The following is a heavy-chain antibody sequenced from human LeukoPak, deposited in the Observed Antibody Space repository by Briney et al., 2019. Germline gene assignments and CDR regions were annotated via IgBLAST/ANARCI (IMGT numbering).Heavy chain of an antibody. D-gene: IGHD3-22*01. CDR3: VRRYYYDSSGYYYFDY. Sequence: SETLSLTCTVSGDSISSSYWSWIRQPPGKGLEWIGYVYYTGSSYYNPSLKSRATTSIDMSKNQFSLKLTSMTAADTAVYYCVRRYYYDSSGYYYFDYWGQGTLVTVSS. J-gene: IGHJ4*02. V-gene: IGHV4-59*01. CDR2: VYYTGSS. CDR1: GDSISSSY.